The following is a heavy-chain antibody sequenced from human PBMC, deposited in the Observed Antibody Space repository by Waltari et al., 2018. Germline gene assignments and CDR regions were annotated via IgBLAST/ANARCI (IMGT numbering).Heavy chain of an antibody. CDR2: ISGSGGST. J-gene: IGHJ4*02. Sequence: EVQLLESGGGLVQPGGSLRLSCAASGFTFSSYAMSWVRQAPGKGLEWVSAISGSGGSTYYADSVKGRFNISRDNAKNTLYLQMNSLRAEDTAVYYCAKEGVVGATTGGLVDYWGQGTLVTVSS. V-gene: IGHV3-23*01. CDR1: GFTFSSYA. CDR3: AKEGVVGATTGGLVDY. D-gene: IGHD1-26*01.